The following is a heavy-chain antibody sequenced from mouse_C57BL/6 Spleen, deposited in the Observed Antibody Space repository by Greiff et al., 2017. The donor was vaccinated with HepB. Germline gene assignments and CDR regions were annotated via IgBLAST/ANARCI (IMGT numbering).Heavy chain of an antibody. J-gene: IGHJ4*01. CDR2: IDPNSGGT. CDR3: ARDDGYEQAFYYAMAY. D-gene: IGHD2-2*01. Sequence: VQLQQSGAELVKPGASVKLSCKASGYTFTSYWMHWVKQRPGRGLEWIGRIDPNSGGTKYNEKFKSKATLTVDKPSSTAYMQLSSLTSEDSAVYYCARDDGYEQAFYYAMAYWGQGTSVTVSS. CDR1: GYTFTSYW. V-gene: IGHV1-72*01.